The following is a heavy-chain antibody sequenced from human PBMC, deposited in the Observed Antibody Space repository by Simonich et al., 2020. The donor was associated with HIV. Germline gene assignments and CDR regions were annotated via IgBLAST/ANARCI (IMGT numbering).Heavy chain of an antibody. V-gene: IGHV4-59*08. CDR2: MSYRGNT. Sequence: QVHLQESGPRLVRPSETLSLTCRVSGGSIEKNNWSWIRQPPGEGLEWIGYMSYRGNTHYSPSLKSRLTISLDTSKNQFSLKVNSVTAADTAVYYCASTVDTAIDYWGQGTLVTVSS. J-gene: IGHJ4*02. D-gene: IGHD5-18*01. CDR1: GGSIEKNN. CDR3: ASTVDTAIDY.